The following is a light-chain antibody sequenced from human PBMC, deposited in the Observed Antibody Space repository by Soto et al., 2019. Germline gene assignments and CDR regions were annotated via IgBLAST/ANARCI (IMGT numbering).Light chain of an antibody. CDR2: GAS. CDR3: QQYDTSPPT. Sequence: EVVLTQSPGTLSLSPGESATLSCRASQSVSGMYLAWYQQKPGQAPRLLISGASNRATGIPDRFSGSGSGTDFTLAISRLEPEDSARYSCQQYDTSPPTFGQGTKVDIK. CDR1: QSVSGMY. V-gene: IGKV3-20*01. J-gene: IGKJ1*01.